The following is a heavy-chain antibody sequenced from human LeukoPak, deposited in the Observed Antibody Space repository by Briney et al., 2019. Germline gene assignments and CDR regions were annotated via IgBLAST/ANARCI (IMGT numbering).Heavy chain of an antibody. J-gene: IGHJ4*02. Sequence: YPGGSLRLSCAASGFTFSSYAMSWVRQAPGKGLECVSAISGSGGCTYYADSVKGRFTISRDNSKNTLYLQMNSLRAEDTAVYYCAKDQRGPIYLFDYWGQGTLVTVSS. CDR1: GFTFSSYA. V-gene: IGHV3-23*01. CDR2: ISGSGGCT. CDR3: AKDQRGPIYLFDY. D-gene: IGHD2-2*02.